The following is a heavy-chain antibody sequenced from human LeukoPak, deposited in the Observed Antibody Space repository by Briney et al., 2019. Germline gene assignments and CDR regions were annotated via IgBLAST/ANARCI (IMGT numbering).Heavy chain of an antibody. Sequence: PSETLSLTCTVSGGSISGTDYYWGWLRQTPGEGLEWIGSIYYSGYAYFSPSVKSRVTISVDTSRNQFSLRVTSVGAADTGLYYCARHWSAGRNWFDPWGQGTLVTVSS. CDR2: IYYSGYA. J-gene: IGHJ5*02. CDR3: ARHWSAGRNWFDP. CDR1: GGSISGTDYY. V-gene: IGHV4-39*01. D-gene: IGHD3-3*01.